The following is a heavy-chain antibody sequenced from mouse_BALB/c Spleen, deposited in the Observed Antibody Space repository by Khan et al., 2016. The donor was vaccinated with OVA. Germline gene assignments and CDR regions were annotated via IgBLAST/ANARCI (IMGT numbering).Heavy chain of an antibody. CDR3: VRGGVVVPSY. CDR1: GYTFTIYN. V-gene: IGHV1-12*01. CDR2: IYPGSGDT. J-gene: IGHJ2*01. Sequence: QVRLQQSGAELVQPGASVRMSCKASGYTFTIYNIHWVKQTPGQGLEWIGTIYPGSGDTSYNQKFKDKATLTADKSSNTVYMKLSSLTSDYSAVYYCVRGGVVVPSYGGQGTTLTVSS. D-gene: IGHD1-1*01.